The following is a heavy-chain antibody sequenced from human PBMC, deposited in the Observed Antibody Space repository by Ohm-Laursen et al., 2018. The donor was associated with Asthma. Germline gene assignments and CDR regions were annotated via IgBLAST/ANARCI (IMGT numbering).Heavy chain of an antibody. Sequence: SLRLSCSASGFTFRNFAMTWVRQAPGKGLEWVSAVVEGGRGTTYYADSVKGRFTISRDDSKNTLYLQMNGLRVDDTAVYYCARHLAGDSSSWGQGTLVTVSS. V-gene: IGHV3-23*01. D-gene: IGHD7-27*01. CDR1: GFTFRNFA. CDR3: ARHLAGDSSS. CDR2: VVEGGRGTT. J-gene: IGHJ5*02.